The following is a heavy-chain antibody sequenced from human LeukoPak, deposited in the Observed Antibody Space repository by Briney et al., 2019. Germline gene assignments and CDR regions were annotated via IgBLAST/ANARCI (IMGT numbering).Heavy chain of an antibody. D-gene: IGHD2-8*01. Sequence: RPGGSLRLSCAASGFKFDDYGMSWVRQAPGKGLEWVSGISWNSGNTGYADSVKGRFTISRDNAKNSLFLQVNSLRADDTAFYYCAREGIYCVNGVCYLDYWGQGTLVTVSS. CDR2: ISWNSGNT. J-gene: IGHJ4*02. CDR3: AREGIYCVNGVCYLDY. V-gene: IGHV3-20*04. CDR1: GFKFDDYG.